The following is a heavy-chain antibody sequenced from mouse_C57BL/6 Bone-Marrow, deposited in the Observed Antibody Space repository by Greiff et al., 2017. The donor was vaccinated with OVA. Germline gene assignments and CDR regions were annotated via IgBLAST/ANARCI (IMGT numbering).Heavy chain of an antibody. D-gene: IGHD2-2*01. CDR1: GFNIQDDY. Sequence: EVQLQQSGAELVRPGASVKLSCTASGFNIQDDYMHWVKQRPEQGLEWIGWIDPENGDTEYASKFQGKATITADTSSNTAYLQLSSLTSEDTAVYYCTTYGNDDAMDYWGQGTSVTVSA. CDR3: TTYGNDDAMDY. V-gene: IGHV14-4*01. CDR2: IDPENGDT. J-gene: IGHJ4*01.